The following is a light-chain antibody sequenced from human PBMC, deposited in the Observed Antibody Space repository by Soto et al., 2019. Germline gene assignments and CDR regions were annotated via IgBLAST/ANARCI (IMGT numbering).Light chain of an antibody. CDR1: QSVSSN. Sequence: EIVMTQSPATLSVSPGERATLSCRASQSVSSNLAWYQQKPGQAPRLLIYGASTRATGIPARFSGSGSGTEFTLTISSLQSEDFAVYYCQQYNNWPLHTFGQGTRLKIK. CDR2: GAS. CDR3: QQYNNWPLHT. V-gene: IGKV3D-15*01. J-gene: IGKJ5*01.